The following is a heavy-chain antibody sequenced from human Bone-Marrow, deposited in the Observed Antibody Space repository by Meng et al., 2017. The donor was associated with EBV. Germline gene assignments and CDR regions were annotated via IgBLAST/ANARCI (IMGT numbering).Heavy chain of an antibody. Sequence: PDACPGLLKPPGTLPPPCAVCGGPINISNWWSWVRQSPGKGLEWIGEIYHSGSTNYNPSLKSRVTISVDKSKNQFSLKLSSVTAADTAVYYCARGGDIVATRFDYWGQGTLVTVSS. CDR1: GGPINISNW. J-gene: IGHJ4*02. CDR3: ARGGDIVATRFDY. D-gene: IGHD5-12*01. V-gene: IGHV4-4*03. CDR2: IYHSGST.